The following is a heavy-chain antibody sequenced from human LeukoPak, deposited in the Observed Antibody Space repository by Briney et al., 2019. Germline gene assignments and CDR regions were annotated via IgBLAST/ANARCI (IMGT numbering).Heavy chain of an antibody. V-gene: IGHV4-30-2*01. J-gene: IGHJ5*02. Sequence: ASETLSLTCAVSGGSISSGGYSWSWIRQPPGKGLEWIGYIYHSGSTYYNPSLKSRATISVDRSKNQFSLKLSSVTAADTAVYYCARSLNYYGSGSNWFDPWGQGTLVTVSS. CDR3: ARSLNYYGSGSNWFDP. D-gene: IGHD3-10*01. CDR1: GGSISSGGYS. CDR2: IYHSGST.